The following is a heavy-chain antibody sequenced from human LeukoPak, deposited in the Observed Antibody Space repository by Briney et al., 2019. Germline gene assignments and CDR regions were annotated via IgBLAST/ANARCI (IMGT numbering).Heavy chain of an antibody. CDR2: IGGSSTSI. D-gene: IGHD4-17*01. J-gene: IGHJ3*02. Sequence: GGSLRLSCAASGFTFSTYSMNWVRQAPGKGLEWVSSIGGSSTSIYYADSMKGRFTISRDNAKSSLYLQMNSLRAEDAAVYYCARELGGDYGEAFDIWGQGTMVTVSS. CDR3: ARELGGDYGEAFDI. CDR1: GFTFSTYS. V-gene: IGHV3-21*01.